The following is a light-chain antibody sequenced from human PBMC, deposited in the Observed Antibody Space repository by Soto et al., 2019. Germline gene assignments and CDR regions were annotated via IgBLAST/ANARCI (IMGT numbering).Light chain of an antibody. Sequence: DIVMTQSPDSLAVSLGERATINCKSSQTVLYTSTNENYLAWYQQKPGQPPKLLIYWASTRESGVPDRFSGSGSGTDFTLTISNLQAEDVAVYYGQQYHSSPRTFGQGTKLEI. J-gene: IGKJ2*01. CDR1: QTVLYTSTNENY. CDR2: WAS. CDR3: QQYHSSPRT. V-gene: IGKV4-1*01.